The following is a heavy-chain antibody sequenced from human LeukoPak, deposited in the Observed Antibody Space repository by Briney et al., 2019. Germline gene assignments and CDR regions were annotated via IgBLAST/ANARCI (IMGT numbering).Heavy chain of an antibody. Sequence: ASVKVSCKASGYTSNTYNMHWVRQVPGQGLEWMGWINPNNGGTNYAQRFQGRVTMTRDTSSSKVYMELSRLTSDDTAVYYCARVRRSGRSLDYWGQGTLVTVSS. CDR2: INPNNGGT. D-gene: IGHD2-15*01. V-gene: IGHV1-2*02. CDR1: GYTSNTYN. J-gene: IGHJ4*02. CDR3: ARVRRSGRSLDY.